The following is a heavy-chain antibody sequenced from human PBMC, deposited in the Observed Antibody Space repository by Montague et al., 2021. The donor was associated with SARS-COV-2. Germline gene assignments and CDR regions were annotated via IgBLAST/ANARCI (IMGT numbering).Heavy chain of an antibody. V-gene: IGHV4-61*08. D-gene: IGHD6-13*01. Sequence: SETRSLTCTVSGGSVSSGGYYWSWIRQPPGKGLEWIGHIYYSGSTNYNPSLKSRVTISLDTSKNQFSLKLTSVTAADTAVYYCARVSLAAAATRSDYWGQGTLVTVSS. J-gene: IGHJ4*02. CDR2: IYYSGST. CDR3: ARVSLAAAATRSDY. CDR1: GGSVSSGGYY.